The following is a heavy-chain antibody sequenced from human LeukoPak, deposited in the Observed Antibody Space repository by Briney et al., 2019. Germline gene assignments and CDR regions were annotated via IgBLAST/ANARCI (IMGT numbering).Heavy chain of an antibody. Sequence: SSETLSLTCTVSGYSLCSGYYWGWIRQPPGKGLEWIGSIYHSGSTYYNPSLKSRVTISVDTSKNQFSLKLSSVTAADTAVYYCARENYDHDAFDIWGQGTMVTVSS. D-gene: IGHD1-7*01. CDR3: ARENYDHDAFDI. CDR1: GYSLCSGYY. J-gene: IGHJ3*02. CDR2: IYHSGST. V-gene: IGHV4-38-2*02.